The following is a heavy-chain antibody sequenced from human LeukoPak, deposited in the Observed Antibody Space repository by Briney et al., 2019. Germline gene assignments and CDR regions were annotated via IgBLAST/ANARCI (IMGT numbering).Heavy chain of an antibody. CDR3: ARDFRYSGSYHHWFDP. D-gene: IGHD1-26*01. Sequence: KPGGSLRLSCAASGFTFSAYSINWVRQAPGRGLEWVSSISCSGTYIYYADSVKGRFTISRDNAKNSLSLQMNSLRAEDTAVYYCARDFRYSGSYHHWFDPWGQGTLVTVSS. V-gene: IGHV3-21*01. CDR2: ISCSGTYI. CDR1: GFTFSAYS. J-gene: IGHJ5*02.